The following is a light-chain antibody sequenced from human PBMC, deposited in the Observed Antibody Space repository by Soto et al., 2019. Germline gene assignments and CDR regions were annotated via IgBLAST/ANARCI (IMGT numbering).Light chain of an antibody. CDR2: TAS. CDR1: QRIDTW. J-gene: IGKJ1*01. Sequence: DIQMTQSPSSVSASVGDRVTITCRASQRIDTWLAWYQQKPGTALKLLIYTASNLQSGVPSRFSGSGSGTDFSLTISSLQPEDFATYYCQQANSFPWTFGQGTKVEIK. CDR3: QQANSFPWT. V-gene: IGKV1-12*01.